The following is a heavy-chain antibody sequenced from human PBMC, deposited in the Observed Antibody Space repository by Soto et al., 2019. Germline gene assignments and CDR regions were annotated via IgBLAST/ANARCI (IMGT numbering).Heavy chain of an antibody. J-gene: IGHJ3*02. CDR3: AKDVGCSGGSCHLDAFDI. D-gene: IGHD2-15*01. Sequence: VQLLESGGGLVQPGGSLRLSCAASGFTFSSYAMSWVRQAPGKGLEWVSAISGSGGSTYYADSVKGRFTISRDNSKNTLYLQMNSLRAEDTAVYYCAKDVGCSGGSCHLDAFDIWGQGTMVTVSS. V-gene: IGHV3-23*01. CDR2: ISGSGGST. CDR1: GFTFSSYA.